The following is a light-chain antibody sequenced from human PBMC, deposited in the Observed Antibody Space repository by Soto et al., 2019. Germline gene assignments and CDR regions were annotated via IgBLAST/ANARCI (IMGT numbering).Light chain of an antibody. Sequence: SSELTQPPSVSVAPGQTARITCGGNNIGRKSVHWYQQKPGQAPVLVIYDDRDRPSGIPVRVSGSNSENTATLTISRVEAGDEADYYCQVWDISSDPNYVFGPGTKLTVL. V-gene: IGLV3-21*02. J-gene: IGLJ1*01. CDR3: QVWDISSDPNYV. CDR2: DDR. CDR1: NIGRKS.